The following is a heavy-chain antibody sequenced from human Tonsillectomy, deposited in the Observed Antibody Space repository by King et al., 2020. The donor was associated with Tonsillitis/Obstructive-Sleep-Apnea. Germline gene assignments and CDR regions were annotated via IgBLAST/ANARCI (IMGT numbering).Heavy chain of an antibody. V-gene: IGHV4-34*01. D-gene: IGHD3-22*01. CDR2: INHSGST. CDR3: ARGVKIVVVSWGPTPTSFDY. CDR1: GGSFSGYY. Sequence: VQLQQWGAGLLKPSETLSLTCAVYGGSFSGYYWSWIRQPPGKGLEWIGEINHSGSTNYNPSLKSRVTISVDTSKNQFSLKLSSVTAADTAVYYCARGVKIVVVSWGPTPTSFDYWGQGTLVTVSS. J-gene: IGHJ4*02.